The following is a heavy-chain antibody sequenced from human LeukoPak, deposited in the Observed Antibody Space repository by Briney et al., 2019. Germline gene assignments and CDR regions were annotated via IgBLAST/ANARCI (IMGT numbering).Heavy chain of an antibody. CDR1: GFTFDDYA. CDR3: ARAPPLRGYSYGYPDY. Sequence: PGGSLRLSCAASGFTFDDYAMHWVRQAPGKGLEWVSLISWDGGSTYYADSVKGRFTISRDNAKNSLYLQMNSLRAEDTALYYCARAPPLRGYSYGYPDYWGQGTLVTVSS. CDR2: ISWDGGST. D-gene: IGHD5-18*01. J-gene: IGHJ4*02. V-gene: IGHV3-43D*03.